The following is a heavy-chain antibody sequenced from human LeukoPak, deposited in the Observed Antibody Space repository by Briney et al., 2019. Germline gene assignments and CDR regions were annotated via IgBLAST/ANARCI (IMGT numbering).Heavy chain of an antibody. Sequence: SVKVSCKASGGTFSSYAISWVRQAPGQGLEWMGRIIPILGIANYAQKFQGRVTITADKSTSTAYMELSSLRSEDTAVYYCARVRYSSGYYFYYFDYWGQGTLVTVSS. J-gene: IGHJ4*02. CDR2: IIPILGIA. CDR1: GGTFSSYA. CDR3: ARVRYSSGYYFYYFDY. V-gene: IGHV1-69*04. D-gene: IGHD3-22*01.